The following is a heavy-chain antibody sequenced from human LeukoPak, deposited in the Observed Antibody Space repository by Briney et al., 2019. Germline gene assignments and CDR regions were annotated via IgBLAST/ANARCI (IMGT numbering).Heavy chain of an antibody. J-gene: IGHJ5*02. CDR3: ARTGITMIVVGSWFDP. D-gene: IGHD3-22*01. CDR1: GYTFTSYG. CDR2: ISAYNGNT. Sequence: ASVKVSCKASGYTFTSYGISWVRQAPGQGLEWMGWISAYNGNTNYAQKLQGRVTMTTDTSTSTAYMELRSLRSDDTAVYYCARTGITMIVVGSWFDPWGQGTLVTVSS. V-gene: IGHV1-18*01.